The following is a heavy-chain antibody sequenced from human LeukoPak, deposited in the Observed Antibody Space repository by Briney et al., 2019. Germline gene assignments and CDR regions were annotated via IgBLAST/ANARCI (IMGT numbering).Heavy chain of an antibody. J-gene: IGHJ4*02. D-gene: IGHD3-9*01. V-gene: IGHV4-34*01. CDR3: ATTSDILTRWDY. Sequence: SETLSLTCTVSGGSISSYYWSWIRQPPGKGLEWIGEINHSGSTNYNPSLKSRVTISVDTSKNQFSLKLSSVTAADTAVYYCATTSDILTRWDYWGQGTLVTVSS. CDR1: GGSISSYY. CDR2: INHSGST.